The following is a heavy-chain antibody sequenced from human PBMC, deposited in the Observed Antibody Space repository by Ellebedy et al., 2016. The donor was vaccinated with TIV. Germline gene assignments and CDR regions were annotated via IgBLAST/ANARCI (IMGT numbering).Heavy chain of an antibody. J-gene: IGHJ6*02. CDR3: ARAAYSGGWPYGLDV. V-gene: IGHV4-39*02. CDR1: GGSLSSSNYY. Sequence: SETLSLTXSVSGGSLSSSNYYWGWIRQPPGKGLEWIGNIHYGGHTYFNPSLKSRVTISVDTSTNHLFLEVRSVTAADTAIYYCARAAYSGGWPYGLDVWGPGTTVTVS. D-gene: IGHD6-19*01. CDR2: IHYGGHT.